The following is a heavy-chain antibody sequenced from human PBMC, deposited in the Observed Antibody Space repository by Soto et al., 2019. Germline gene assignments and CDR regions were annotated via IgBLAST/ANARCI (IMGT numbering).Heavy chain of an antibody. V-gene: IGHV3-23*01. CDR2: ISGSGATS. Sequence: QLLESGGGLVQPGGSLRLSCTASGFNFNNQAMSWIRQAPGKGLEWVSTISGSGATSLYADSVKGRFTIFKDSSRAYLDLKSLRVEYSATYYCAKTETMVVVTGQPRWFDSWGRGTLVTVS. D-gene: IGHD2-21*02. CDR3: AKTETMVVVTGQPRWFDS. CDR1: GFNFNNQA. J-gene: IGHJ5*01.